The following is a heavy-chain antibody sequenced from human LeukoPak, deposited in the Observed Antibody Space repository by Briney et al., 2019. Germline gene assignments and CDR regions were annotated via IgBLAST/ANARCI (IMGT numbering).Heavy chain of an antibody. V-gene: IGHV3-9*03. CDR3: AKATVGNTVTPYFDY. CDR2: ISWSSGSI. Sequence: TGGSLRLSCAASGFTFDDYAMHWVRQAPGKGLDWVSGISWSSGSIGYADSVKGRFTISRDNAKNSLYLQMNSLRAEDMALYYCAKATVGNTVTPYFDYWGQGTLVTVSS. J-gene: IGHJ4*02. D-gene: IGHD4-17*01. CDR1: GFTFDDYA.